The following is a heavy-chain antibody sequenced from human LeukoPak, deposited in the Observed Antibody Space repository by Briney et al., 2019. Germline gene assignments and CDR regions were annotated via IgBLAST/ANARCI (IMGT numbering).Heavy chain of an antibody. D-gene: IGHD6-13*01. V-gene: IGHV3-15*01. Sequence: KSGGSLRLSCAASGFTFSNAWMSWVRQAPGKGLEWVGRIKSKTDGGTTDYAAPVKGRFTISRVDSKNTLYLQMNSLKTEDTAVYYCTSRTPTYIAAAGGDMSDYWGQGTLVTVSS. CDR3: TSRTPTYIAAAGGDMSDY. CDR2: IKSKTDGGTT. J-gene: IGHJ4*02. CDR1: GFTFSNAW.